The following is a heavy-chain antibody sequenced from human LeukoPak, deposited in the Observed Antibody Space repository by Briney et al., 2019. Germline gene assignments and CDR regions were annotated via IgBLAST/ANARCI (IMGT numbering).Heavy chain of an antibody. Sequence: KPSETLSLICTVSGGSISGYYWNWIRQPPGKGLEWIGYVDYSGSTNYSPSLKSRVTISVDTSKKHFSLRLSSVTAADTAVYYCARDFAGNYYFVYWGQGTLVTVSS. CDR1: GGSISGYY. CDR2: VDYSGST. J-gene: IGHJ4*02. V-gene: IGHV4-59*12. CDR3: ARDFAGNYYFVY. D-gene: IGHD1-7*01.